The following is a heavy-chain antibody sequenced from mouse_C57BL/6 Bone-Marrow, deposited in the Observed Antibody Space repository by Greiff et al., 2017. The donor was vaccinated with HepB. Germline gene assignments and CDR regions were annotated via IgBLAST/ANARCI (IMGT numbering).Heavy chain of an antibody. J-gene: IGHJ4*01. CDR2: IYPGSGST. CDR1: GYTFTSYW. D-gene: IGHD1-1*01. V-gene: IGHV1-55*01. Sequence: QVQLQQPGAELVKPGASVKMSCKASGYTFTSYWITWVKQRPGQGLEWIGDIYPGSGSTNYNEKFKSKATLTVDTSSSTAYMQLSSLTSEDSAVYYCARWKGLHYYGSRDYAMDYWGQGTSVTVSS. CDR3: ARWKGLHYYGSRDYAMDY.